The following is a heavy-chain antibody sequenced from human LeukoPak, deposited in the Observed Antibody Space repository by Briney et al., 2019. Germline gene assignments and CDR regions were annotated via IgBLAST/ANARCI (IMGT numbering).Heavy chain of an antibody. Sequence: GSSVKVSCKASGGTFSSYAISWVRQALGQGLEWMGGIIPIFGTANYAQKFQGRVTITADESTSTAYMELSSLRSEDTAVYYCARGGGGYDTYYYYYGMDVWGQGTTVTVSS. CDR3: ARGGGGYDTYYYYYGMDV. CDR2: IIPIFGTA. D-gene: IGHD5-12*01. CDR1: GGTFSSYA. V-gene: IGHV1-69*01. J-gene: IGHJ6*02.